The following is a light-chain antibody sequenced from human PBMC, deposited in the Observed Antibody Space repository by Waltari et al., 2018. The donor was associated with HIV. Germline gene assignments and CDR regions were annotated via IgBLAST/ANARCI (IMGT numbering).Light chain of an antibody. CDR1: SSNIENDN. CDR3: VVWDSSLSAYV. Sequence: QSFLTQPPSASGTPGQTVTISCSGSSSNIENDNVYWYQQLPGMTPKLLIYKNFLRPSGVPDRFAASKSGTSASLTISGLWSADEADYYCVVWDSSLSAYVFGAGTKVASL. CDR2: KNF. V-gene: IGLV1-47*03. J-gene: IGLJ1*01.